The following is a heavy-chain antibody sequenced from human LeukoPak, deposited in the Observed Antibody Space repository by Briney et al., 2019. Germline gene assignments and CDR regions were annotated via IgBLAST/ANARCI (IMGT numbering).Heavy chain of an antibody. CDR3: ARVPYCSSTSCYNY. CDR2: ISAYNGNT. V-gene: IGHV1-18*01. CDR1: GYTFISYG. D-gene: IGHD2-2*02. J-gene: IGHJ4*02. Sequence: ASVKVSCKASGYTFISYGISWVRQAPGQGLEWMGWISAYNGNTNYAQKLQGRVTMTTDTSTSTAYMELRSLRSDDTAVYYCARVPYCSSTSCYNYWGQGTLVTVSS.